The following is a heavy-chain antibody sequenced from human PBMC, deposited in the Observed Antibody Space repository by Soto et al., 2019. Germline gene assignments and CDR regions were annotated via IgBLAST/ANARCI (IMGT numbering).Heavy chain of an antibody. D-gene: IGHD6-6*01. CDR2: IYDSESA. CDR1: GESSRSGGYY. CDR3: ARASSSSSAADY. Sequence: QVQLQESGPGLVKASQTLSLICSVSGESSRSGGYYWSWIRHHQGKGLEWIGYIYDSESAYYNPSLKSRVTISMDTSKNHFAMKLSSVTAADTAVDYCARASSSSSAADYWGQGTLITVSS. J-gene: IGHJ4*02. V-gene: IGHV4-31*03.